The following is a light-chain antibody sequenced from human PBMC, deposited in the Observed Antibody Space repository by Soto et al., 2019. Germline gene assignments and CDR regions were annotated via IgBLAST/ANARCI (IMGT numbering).Light chain of an antibody. CDR2: GAS. CDR3: QQRSNWPPIT. J-gene: IGKJ5*01. Sequence: EIVMTQPPATLSVSPGERPTLSCSASQSVSSNLAWYQQKPGQAPRLLIYGASTRATGIPARFSGSGSGTEFTLTISSLQSEDFAVYYCQQRSNWPPITFGQGTRLEIK. CDR1: QSVSSN. V-gene: IGKV3-15*01.